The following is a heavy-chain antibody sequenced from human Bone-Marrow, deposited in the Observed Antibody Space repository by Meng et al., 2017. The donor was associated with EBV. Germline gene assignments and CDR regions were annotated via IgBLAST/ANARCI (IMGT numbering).Heavy chain of an antibody. CDR2: ISSSGSTI. D-gene: IGHD5-12*01. CDR3: ARDGRYSGSPVDY. J-gene: IGHJ4*02. Sequence: LVDSGGDVVKPGGSLILSCASSGFTLSYSYMSWIRQAPGKGLEWVSYISSSGSTIYYADSVKGRFTISRDNAKNSLYLQMNSLRAEDTAVYYCARDGRYSGSPVDYWGQGTLVTVSS. V-gene: IGHV3-11*01. CDR1: GFTLSYSY.